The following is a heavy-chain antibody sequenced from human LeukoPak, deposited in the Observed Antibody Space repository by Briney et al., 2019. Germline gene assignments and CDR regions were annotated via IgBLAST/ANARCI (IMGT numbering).Heavy chain of an antibody. D-gene: IGHD3-22*01. Sequence: GASAKVSCKASGYTFTSYDINWVRQATGQGLEWMGWMNPNSGNTGYAQKFQGRVTMTRNTSISTAYMELSSLRSEDTAVYYCARGNYDSRMYYFDYWGQGTLVTVSS. CDR1: GYTFTSYD. CDR2: MNPNSGNT. J-gene: IGHJ4*02. V-gene: IGHV1-8*01. CDR3: ARGNYDSRMYYFDY.